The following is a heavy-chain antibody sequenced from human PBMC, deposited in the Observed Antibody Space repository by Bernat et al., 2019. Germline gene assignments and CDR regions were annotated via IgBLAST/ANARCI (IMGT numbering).Heavy chain of an antibody. D-gene: IGHD6-13*01. Sequence: QVQLVESGGGVVQPGRSLRLSCAASGFTFSSYGMHWVRQAPGKGLEWVAVIWYDGSNKYYADSVKGRFTISRDNSKNTLYLQMNSLRAEDTAVYYCARAIAAGYSRPFDYWGQGTLVTVSS. CDR2: IWYDGSNK. CDR1: GFTFSSYG. J-gene: IGHJ4*02. V-gene: IGHV3-33*01. CDR3: ARAIAAGYSRPFDY.